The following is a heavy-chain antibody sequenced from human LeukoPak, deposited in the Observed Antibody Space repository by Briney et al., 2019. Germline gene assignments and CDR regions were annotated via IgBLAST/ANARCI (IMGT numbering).Heavy chain of an antibody. CDR3: ASDSISINAFDA. Sequence: SETLSLTCTVSGGSFTPHYWSWIRQPPGKGLEWIGYISYIGSTNYNPSLKSRVTISIDTSKNEVSLMLTSVTAADTAVYYCASDSISINAFDAWGQGTMVSVSS. CDR2: ISYIGST. J-gene: IGHJ3*01. D-gene: IGHD3-10*01. V-gene: IGHV4-59*11. CDR1: GGSFTPHY.